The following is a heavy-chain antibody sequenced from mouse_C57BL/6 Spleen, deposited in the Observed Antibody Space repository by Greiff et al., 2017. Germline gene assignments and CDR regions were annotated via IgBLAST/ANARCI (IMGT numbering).Heavy chain of an antibody. CDR1: GYTFTSYW. CDR3: ATAQATMDY. D-gene: IGHD3-2*02. J-gene: IGHJ4*01. V-gene: IGHV1-69*01. Sequence: QVQLKQPGAELVMPGASVKLSCKASGYTFTSYWMHWVKQRPGQGLEWIGEIDPSDSYTNYNQKFKGKSTLTVDKSSSTAYMQLSSLTSEDSAVYYCATAQATMDYWGQGTSVTVSS. CDR2: IDPSDSYT.